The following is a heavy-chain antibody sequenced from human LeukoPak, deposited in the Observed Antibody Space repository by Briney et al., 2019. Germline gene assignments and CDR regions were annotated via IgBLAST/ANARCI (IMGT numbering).Heavy chain of an antibody. V-gene: IGHV3-11*05. Sequence: PGGSLRLSCAASGFTFSDYYMSWIRQAPGKGLEWVSYISSSSSYTNYADSVKGRFTISRDNAKNSLYLQMNSLRAEDTAVYYCAGDRDYYGSGSFREFDYWGQGTLVTVSS. CDR3: AGDRDYYGSGSFREFDY. CDR1: GFTFSDYY. D-gene: IGHD3-10*01. J-gene: IGHJ4*02. CDR2: ISSSSSYT.